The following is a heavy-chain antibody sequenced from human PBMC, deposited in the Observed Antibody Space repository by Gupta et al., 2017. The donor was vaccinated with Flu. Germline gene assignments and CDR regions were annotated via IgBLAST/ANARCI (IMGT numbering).Heavy chain of an antibody. Sequence: FTGDYLHWVRQVSGRELEWMGWIKPKSGDTKYARKFQGRVTMTRETSTATVYMELSGLTSDDTAVYFCAREPNRYSRGNRYFDLWGRGTPVTVSS. CDR2: IKPKSGDT. J-gene: IGHJ2*01. CDR3: AREPNRYSRGNRYFDL. D-gene: IGHD6-19*01. CDR1: FTGDY. V-gene: IGHV1-2*02.